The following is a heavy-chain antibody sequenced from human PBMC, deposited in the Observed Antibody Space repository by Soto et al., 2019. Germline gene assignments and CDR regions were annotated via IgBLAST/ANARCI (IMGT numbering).Heavy chain of an antibody. V-gene: IGHV1-8*01. CDR1: GYTFTDYD. Sequence: QEQLVQSGAELKNPGASVKVSCKTSGYTFTDYDINWVRQATGQGLEWIGWMNPNSGETGYAQKFQGRVTMTRSASLSTAYLELSSLRSEDTAVYYCARVAVAARPRWYNWFDPWGQGTLVTVSS. J-gene: IGHJ5*02. D-gene: IGHD2-15*01. CDR2: MNPNSGET. CDR3: ARVAVAARPRWYNWFDP.